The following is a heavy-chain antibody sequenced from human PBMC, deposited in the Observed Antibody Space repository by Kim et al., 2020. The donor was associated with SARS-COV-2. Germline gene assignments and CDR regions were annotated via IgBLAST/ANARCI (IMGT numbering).Heavy chain of an antibody. CDR3: ARASYDFWSGYYIHLRDY. Sequence: SETLSLTCAVYGGSFSGYYWSWIRQPPGKGLEWIGEINHSGSTNYNPSLKSRVTISVDTSKNQFSLKLSSVTAADTAVYYCARASYDFWSGYYIHLRDY. CDR1: GGSFSGYY. J-gene: IGHJ4*01. CDR2: INHSGST. D-gene: IGHD3-3*01. V-gene: IGHV4-34*01.